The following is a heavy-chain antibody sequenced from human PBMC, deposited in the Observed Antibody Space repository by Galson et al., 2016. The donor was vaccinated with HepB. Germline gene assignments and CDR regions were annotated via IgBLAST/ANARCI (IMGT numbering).Heavy chain of an antibody. J-gene: IGHJ4*02. CDR1: GVSLNTYY. CDR3: ARRIMGELDY. V-gene: IGHV4-59*08. D-gene: IGHD3-16*01. CDR2: VYFTGSA. Sequence: SETLSLTCTVSGVSLNTYYWSWIRQAPGKGLEWIGYVYFTGSAIYSPSLKSRVSISVHTSKNQFSLRLTSVTAADTAYYHCARRIMGELDYWGQGRLVTVSS.